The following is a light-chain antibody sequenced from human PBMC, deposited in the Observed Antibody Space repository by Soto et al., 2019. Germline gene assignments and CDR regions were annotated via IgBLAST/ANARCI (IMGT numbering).Light chain of an antibody. CDR1: QSISSY. Sequence: DLRMTQSPSSLSASVGDRFTITCRASQSISSYLNWYQQKPGKAPKLLIYAASSLQSGVPSRFSGSGSGTDFTLTISSLQPEDFATYYCQQSYSTPYTFGQGTKLEIK. CDR2: AAS. J-gene: IGKJ2*01. CDR3: QQSYSTPYT. V-gene: IGKV1-39*01.